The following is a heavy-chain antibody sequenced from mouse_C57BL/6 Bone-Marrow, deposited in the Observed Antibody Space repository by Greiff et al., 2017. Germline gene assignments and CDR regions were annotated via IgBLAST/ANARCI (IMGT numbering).Heavy chain of an antibody. CDR3: ARRANYYGSSFVDWYFDV. CDR1: GYTFTSYV. J-gene: IGHJ1*01. Sequence: VQLQQSGPELVKPGASVKMSCKASGYTFTSYVMHWVKQKPGQGLEWIGYINPYNDGTKYNEKFKGKATLTSDKSSSTAYMDLSSLTSEDSAVYYCARRANYYGSSFVDWYFDVWGAGTTVTVSS. V-gene: IGHV1-14*01. D-gene: IGHD1-1*01. CDR2: INPYNDGT.